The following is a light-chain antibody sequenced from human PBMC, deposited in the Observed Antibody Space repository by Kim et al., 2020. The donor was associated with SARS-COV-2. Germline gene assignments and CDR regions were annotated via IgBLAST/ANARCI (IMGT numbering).Light chain of an antibody. CDR3: QQYQSYPVT. J-gene: IGKJ5*01. V-gene: IGKV1-16*01. CDR1: QDIKNI. CDR2: AAS. Sequence: AAVGDRVTMSWRARQDIKNILVWFQQKQGSAPRSLIYAASSLQSGVPSRFSGSGSGTDFTLTISSLQPEDFATYYCQQYQSYPVTFGQGTRLEIK.